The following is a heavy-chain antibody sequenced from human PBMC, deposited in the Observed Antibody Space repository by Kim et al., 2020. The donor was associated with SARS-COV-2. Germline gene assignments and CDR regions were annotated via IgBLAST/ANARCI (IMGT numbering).Heavy chain of an antibody. CDR2: ISGSGGST. D-gene: IGHD3-10*01. J-gene: IGHJ4*02. CDR1: GFTFSSYA. V-gene: IGHV3-23*01. Sequence: LSLTCAASGFTFSSYAMSWVRQAPGKGLEWVSAISGSGGSTYYADSVKGRFTISRDNSKNTLYLQMNSLRAEDTAVYYCAKDYQGFGESHFDYWGQGTLVTVSS. CDR3: AKDYQGFGESHFDY.